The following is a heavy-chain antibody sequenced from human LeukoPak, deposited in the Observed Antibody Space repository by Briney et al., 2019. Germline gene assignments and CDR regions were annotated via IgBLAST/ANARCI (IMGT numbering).Heavy chain of an antibody. CDR3: ARKGHSSGWYYYYYYMDV. V-gene: IGHV1-8*01. D-gene: IGHD6-19*01. CDR1: GYTFTSYD. CDR2: MNPNSGNT. J-gene: IGHJ6*03. Sequence: VASVKVSCKASGYTFTSYDINWVRQATGQGLEWMGWMNPNSGNTGYAQKFQGRVTMTRNTSISTAYMELSSLRSEDTAVYYCARKGHSSGWYYYYYYMDVWGKGTTATVSS.